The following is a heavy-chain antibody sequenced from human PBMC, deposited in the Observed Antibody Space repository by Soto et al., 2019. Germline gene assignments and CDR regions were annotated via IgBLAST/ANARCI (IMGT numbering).Heavy chain of an antibody. Sequence: GGPLTLSRVASGFTFSRYALNCDSKAPGKGLEWVALLCAGGANPFYTESVKGRFTISRDNFRNTLFLQMTGLGVDDMAVYYCVRDDDEGPNAFDLWGQGTLVTVSS. D-gene: IGHD3-16*01. CDR2: LCAGGANP. CDR1: GFTFSRYA. J-gene: IGHJ3*01. V-gene: IGHV3-33*08. CDR3: VRDDDEGPNAFDL.